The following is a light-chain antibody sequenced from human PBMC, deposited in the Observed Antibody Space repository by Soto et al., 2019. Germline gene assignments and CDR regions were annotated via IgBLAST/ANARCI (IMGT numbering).Light chain of an antibody. CDR3: QQYYRTPYT. Sequence: DIVMTQSPDSLAVSLGERATINCKSSQTVLHSSTNKNFLAWYQQKPGQPPTLLISWASTRESGVPDRFSGSGSGTDFTLTISRLQAEDVAGYFCQQYYRTPYTFGQGTKLEI. V-gene: IGKV4-1*01. CDR2: WAS. J-gene: IGKJ2*01. CDR1: QTVLHSSTNKNF.